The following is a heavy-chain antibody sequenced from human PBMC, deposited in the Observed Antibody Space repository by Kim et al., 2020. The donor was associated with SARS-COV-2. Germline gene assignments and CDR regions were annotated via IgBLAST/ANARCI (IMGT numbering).Heavy chain of an antibody. CDR2: IYDSGST. CDR1: GGSISGSY. CDR3: ARHAGGTSFDY. Sequence: SETLSLTCTVSGGSISGSYWSWIRQPPGKGLEWIGYIYDSGSTNYNSSLEGRVTISEESSKNQFSLNLRSVTAADTAVYYCARHAGGTSFDYWGQGIQVT. D-gene: IGHD1-1*01. J-gene: IGHJ4*02. V-gene: IGHV4-59*08.